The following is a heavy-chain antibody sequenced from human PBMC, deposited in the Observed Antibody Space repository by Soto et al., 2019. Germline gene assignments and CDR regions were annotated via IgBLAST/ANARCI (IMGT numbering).Heavy chain of an antibody. CDR3: ARQVFGYCSSTSCWNWDYYMDV. V-gene: IGHV5-51*01. J-gene: IGHJ6*03. Sequence: PGESLKISCKGSGYSFTSYWIGWVRQMPGKGLEWMGIIYPGDSDTRYSPSFQGQVTISADKSISTAYLQWSSLKASDTAMYYCARQVFGYCSSTSCWNWDYYMDVWGKGTTVTVSS. D-gene: IGHD2-2*03. CDR1: GYSFTSYW. CDR2: IYPGDSDT.